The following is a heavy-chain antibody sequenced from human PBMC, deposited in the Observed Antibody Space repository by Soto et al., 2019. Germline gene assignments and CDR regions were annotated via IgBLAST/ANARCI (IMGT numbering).Heavy chain of an antibody. J-gene: IGHJ4*02. CDR2: IYYSGSA. CDR3: ARLNIAAAGVYYFDY. D-gene: IGHD6-13*01. V-gene: IGHV4-30-4*01. Sequence: SETLSLTCTVSGGSISSGDYYWRWIRQPPGKGLEWIGYIYYSGSAYYNPSLKSRVTISVDTSKNQCSLKLSSVTAADTAVYYCARLNIAAAGVYYFDYWGQGTLVTVSS. CDR1: GGSISSGDYY.